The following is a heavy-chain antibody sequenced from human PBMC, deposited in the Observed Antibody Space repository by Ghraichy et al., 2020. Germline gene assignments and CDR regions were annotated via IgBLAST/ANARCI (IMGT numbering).Heavy chain of an antibody. V-gene: IGHV4-34*01. CDR3: ARGIPYLPPGYDYIWGSYLHDAFDI. D-gene: IGHD3-16*02. CDR1: GGSFSGYY. J-gene: IGHJ3*02. CDR2: INHSGST. Sequence: SETLSLTCAVYGGSFSGYYWSWIRQPPGKGLEWIGEINHSGSTNYNPSLKSRVTISVDTSKNQFSLKLSSVTAADTAVYYCARGIPYLPPGYDYIWGSYLHDAFDIWGQGTMVTVSS.